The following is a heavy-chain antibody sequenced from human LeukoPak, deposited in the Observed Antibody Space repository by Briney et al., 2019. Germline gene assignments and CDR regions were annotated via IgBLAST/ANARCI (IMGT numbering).Heavy chain of an antibody. J-gene: IGHJ4*02. D-gene: IGHD3-9*01. V-gene: IGHV3-30*04. CDR2: ISYDGSNK. CDR1: EFTFSSYA. CDR3: ARGMGYDILAGPPDY. Sequence: GRSLRLSCAASEFTFSSYAMHWVRQAPDKGLEWAALISYDGSNKEYADSVKGRFTISRDNSKNSLYLQMNSLRGEDTAVYYCARGMGYDILAGPPDYWGQGTLVTVSS.